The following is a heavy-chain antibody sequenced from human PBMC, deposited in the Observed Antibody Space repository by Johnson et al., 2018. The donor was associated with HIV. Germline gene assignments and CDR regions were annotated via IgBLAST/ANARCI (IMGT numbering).Heavy chain of an antibody. CDR2: INWNGGST. V-gene: IGHV3-20*04. CDR1: GFTFVDYG. D-gene: IGHD7-27*01. Sequence: MQLVESGGGVIRPGGSLRLSCAASGFTFVDYGMSWVRQAPGKGLEWVSGINWNGGSTGYADSVKGRVTISRDNAKNSLYLQMNSLRAEDTAVYYCARDFGLFLGKDDAFDIWGQGTMVTVSS. CDR3: ARDFGLFLGKDDAFDI. J-gene: IGHJ3*02.